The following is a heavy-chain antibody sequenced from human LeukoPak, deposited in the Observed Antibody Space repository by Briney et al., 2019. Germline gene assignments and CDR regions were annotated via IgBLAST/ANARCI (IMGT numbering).Heavy chain of an antibody. CDR2: INHSGDT. J-gene: IGHJ4*03. D-gene: IGHD1-1*01. Sequence: PSEPLSLTCAVDGRSFSGYYWRWIRHSPGRGPDCLGEINHSGDTNYNSSVKSRVSISVDTSKNQFSLKVRSLTAADTAVYYCARGPTISETGYFDYWGQGTLVTVSS. CDR1: GRSFSGYY. CDR3: ARGPTISETGYFDY. V-gene: IGHV4-34*01.